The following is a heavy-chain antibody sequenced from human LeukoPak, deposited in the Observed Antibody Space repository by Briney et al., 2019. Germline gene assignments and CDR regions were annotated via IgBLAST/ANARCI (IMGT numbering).Heavy chain of an antibody. V-gene: IGHV4-4*07. J-gene: IGHJ4*02. CDR1: GGSISSYY. CDR2: IYTSGST. CDR3: ARGGLHRFDY. Sequence: SETLSLTCTVPGGSISSYYWSWIRQPAGKGLEWIVRIYTSGSTNYNPSLKSRVTMSVDTSKNQFSLKRSSVTAADAAVYYCARGGLHRFDYWGQGALVTVSS.